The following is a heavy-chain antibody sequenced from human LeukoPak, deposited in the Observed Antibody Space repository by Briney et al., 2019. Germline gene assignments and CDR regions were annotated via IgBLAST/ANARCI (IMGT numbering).Heavy chain of an antibody. J-gene: IGHJ4*02. D-gene: IGHD6-25*01. CDR3: ARQAAKAGPPIDY. CDR2: VNPGDSDT. V-gene: IGHV5-51*01. Sequence: PGESLKISCQGSGSSFSNYWIGWVRQLPGRGLEWMGTVNPGDSDTRYSPSLQGQVTISADKSINTAYLQWSSLKASDTAMYYCARQAAKAGPPIDYWGQGTLVTVSS. CDR1: GSSFSNYW.